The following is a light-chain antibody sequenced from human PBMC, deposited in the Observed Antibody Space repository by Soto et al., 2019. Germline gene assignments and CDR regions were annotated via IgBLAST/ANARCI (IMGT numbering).Light chain of an antibody. CDR3: HVWDNGNDLVV. J-gene: IGLJ2*01. Sequence: SYELNQAPSVSEAAGKTASITCGGDTMATKSVHWFQQRPGQAPVLVIRYDTNRPSGTHERFAGSNSGNTATLTISRVEGGDEADNYCHVWDNGNDLVVFGGGTKLTVL. V-gene: IGLV3-21*04. CDR1: TMATKS. CDR2: YDT.